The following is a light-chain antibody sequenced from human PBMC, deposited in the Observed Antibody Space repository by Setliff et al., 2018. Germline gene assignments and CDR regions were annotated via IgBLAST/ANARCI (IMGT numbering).Light chain of an antibody. V-gene: IGLV1-40*01. J-gene: IGLJ1*01. Sequence: QSVLAQPPSVSGAPGQRVTISCTGSSSNLGAGFTVHWYQVLPGTAPKLLIYSNNFRPSGVPGRFSGSKSGTSASLAITGLQSEDEADYYCQSYGGGLNGYVFGTGTKAPS. CDR3: QSYGGGLNGYV. CDR1: SSNLGAGFT. CDR2: SNN.